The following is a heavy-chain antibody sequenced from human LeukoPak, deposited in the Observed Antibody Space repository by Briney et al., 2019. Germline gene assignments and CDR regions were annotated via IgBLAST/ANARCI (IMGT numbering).Heavy chain of an antibody. V-gene: IGHV3-48*02. CDR2: ISSSGSTI. J-gene: IGHJ4*02. CDR1: RFTFSSYG. CDR3: ASPDILNY. Sequence: GGSLRLSCAASRFTFSSYGMHWVRQAPGKGLEWVSYISSSGSTIYYADSVKGRFTISRDNAQKSLYLQMNSQRDEDTAVYYCASPDILNYWGQGTLVTVSS. D-gene: IGHD3-9*01.